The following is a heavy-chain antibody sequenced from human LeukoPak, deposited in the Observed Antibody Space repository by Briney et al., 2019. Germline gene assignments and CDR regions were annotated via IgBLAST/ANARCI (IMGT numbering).Heavy chain of an antibody. CDR3: ARTCSSTSCYYFDY. J-gene: IGHJ4*02. V-gene: IGHV1-69*04. D-gene: IGHD2-2*01. CDR2: IIPILGIA. CDR1: GGTFSSYA. Sequence: SVKVSCKASGGTFSSYAISWVRQAPGQGLEWMGRIIPILGIAIYAQKFQGRVTITADKSTSTAYMELSSLRSEDTAVYYCARTCSSTSCYYFDYWGQGTLVTVSS.